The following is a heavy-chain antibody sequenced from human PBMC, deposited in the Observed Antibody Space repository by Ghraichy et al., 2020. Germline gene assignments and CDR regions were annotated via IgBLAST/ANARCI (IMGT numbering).Heavy chain of an antibody. V-gene: IGHV4-39*01. CDR2: IYYSGST. CDR3: ARLGAQREWYFDL. CDR1: GGSISSSNCY. Sequence: SETLSLTCTVSGGSISSSNCYWGWIRQPPGKGLEWIGSIYYSGSTYYNPSLKSRVTISVDTSKNQFFLKLSSVTAADTAVYYCARLGAQREWYFDLWGRGTLVTVSS. J-gene: IGHJ2*01. D-gene: IGHD1-26*01.